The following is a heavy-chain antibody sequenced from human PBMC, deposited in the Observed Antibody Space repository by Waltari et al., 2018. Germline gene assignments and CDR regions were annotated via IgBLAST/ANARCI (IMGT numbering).Heavy chain of an antibody. D-gene: IGHD3-10*01. J-gene: IGHJ3*02. CDR1: GFTFSSYA. V-gene: IGHV3-23*03. Sequence: EVQLLESGGGLVQPGGSLRLSCAASGFTFSSYAMCWARQAPGKGLEWVSVIYSGGSSTYYADSVKGRFTISRDNSKNTLYLQMNSLRAEDTAVYYCANGPFPGDAFDIWGQGTMVTVSS. CDR2: IYSGGSST. CDR3: ANGPFPGDAFDI.